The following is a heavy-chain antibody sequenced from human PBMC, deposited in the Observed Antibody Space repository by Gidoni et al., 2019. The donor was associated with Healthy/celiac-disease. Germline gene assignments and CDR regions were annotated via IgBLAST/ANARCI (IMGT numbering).Heavy chain of an antibody. V-gene: IGHV5-51*03. CDR2: IYPGDSDT. J-gene: IGHJ6*02. CDR3: ARYLDYYGSGSYVYYYYGMDV. CDR1: GYSCTSYW. Sequence: EVQLVQSGAEVKKPGESLKISCKGSGYSCTSYWIGWVRQMPGKGLEWMGIIYPGDSDTRYSPSFQGQVTISADKSISTVYLQWSSLKASDTAMYYCARYLDYYGSGSYVYYYYGMDVWGQGTTVTVSS. D-gene: IGHD3-10*01.